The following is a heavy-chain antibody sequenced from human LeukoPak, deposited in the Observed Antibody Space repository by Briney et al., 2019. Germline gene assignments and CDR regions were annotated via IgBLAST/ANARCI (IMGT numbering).Heavy chain of an antibody. CDR1: GLTFSSYA. V-gene: IGHV3-23*01. D-gene: IGHD6-19*01. CDR2: ISGSGGST. CDR3: HDPRGVGWLVGLYDAFDI. Sequence: PGGSLRLSCAASGLTFSSYAMSWVRQAPGKGLEWVSVISGSGGSTYYADSVKGRFTISRDNSKHTRYLQMNSLSAKEQPEFYVHDPRGVGWLVGLYDAFDIWGQGTMVTVSS. J-gene: IGHJ3*02.